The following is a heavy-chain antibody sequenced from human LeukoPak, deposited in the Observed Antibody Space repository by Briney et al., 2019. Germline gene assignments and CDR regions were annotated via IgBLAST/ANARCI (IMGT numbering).Heavy chain of an antibody. J-gene: IGHJ5*02. V-gene: IGHV4-59*12. CDR2: IYYSGST. CDR1: GGSISSYY. D-gene: IGHD3-10*01. Sequence: PSETLSLTCTVSGGSISSYYWSWIRQPPGKGLEWIGYIYYSGSTNYNPSLKSRVTMSVDTSKNQFSLKLSSVTAADAAVYYCARGILWFGEDHWFDPWGQGTLVTVSS. CDR3: ARGILWFGEDHWFDP.